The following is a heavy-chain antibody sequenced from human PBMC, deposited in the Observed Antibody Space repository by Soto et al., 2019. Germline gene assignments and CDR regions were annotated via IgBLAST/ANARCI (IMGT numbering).Heavy chain of an antibody. CDR1: GGTFSSYA. V-gene: IGHV1-69*01. D-gene: IGHD2-2*01. Sequence: QVQLVQSGAEVKKPGSSVKVSCKASGGTFSSYAISWVRQAPGQGLEWMGGIMPIFGTANYAQKFQGRVTITADESTSTADMELSSLRSEDTAVYYCARGCSSTSCYPDGAYYYGMDVWGQGTTVTVSS. CDR2: IMPIFGTA. CDR3: ARGCSSTSCYPDGAYYYGMDV. J-gene: IGHJ6*02.